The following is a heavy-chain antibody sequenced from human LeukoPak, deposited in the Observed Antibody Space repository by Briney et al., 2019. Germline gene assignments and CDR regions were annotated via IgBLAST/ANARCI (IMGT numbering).Heavy chain of an antibody. J-gene: IGHJ4*02. Sequence: SVKGRFTISRDNAKNSLYLQMNNLRAEDTAVYFCVRDMTVMVTGNYWGQGTLVTVSS. D-gene: IGHD4/OR15-4a*01. CDR3: VRDMTVMVTGNY. V-gene: IGHV3-21*01.